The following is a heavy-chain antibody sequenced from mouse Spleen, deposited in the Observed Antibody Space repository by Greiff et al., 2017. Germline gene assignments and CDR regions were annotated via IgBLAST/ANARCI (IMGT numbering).Heavy chain of an antibody. Sequence: ESGPGLVKPSQSLSLTCSVTGYSITSGYYWNWIRQFPGNKLEWMGYISYDGSNNYNPSLKNRISITRDTSKNQFFLKLNSVTTEDTATYYCARDDDSYYYAMDYWGQGTSVTVSS. CDR1: GYSITSGYY. V-gene: IGHV3-6*01. J-gene: IGHJ4*01. CDR2: ISYDGSN. CDR3: ARDDDSYYYAMDY. D-gene: IGHD2-4*01.